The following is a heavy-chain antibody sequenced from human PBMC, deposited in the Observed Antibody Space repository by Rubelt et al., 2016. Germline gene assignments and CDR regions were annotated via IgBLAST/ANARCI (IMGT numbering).Heavy chain of an antibody. CDR2: VHYSGNT. CDR1: GGSIYSYY. D-gene: IGHD4-11*01. CDR3: ARSDYIFGSYYFDS. V-gene: IGHV4-59*12. Sequence: QVQLQESGPGLVKPSETLSLTCTVSGGSIYSYYWSWIRQPPGKGLEWIAYVHYSGNTNYNPSLKSRVTGSVDTSKNQISRGLSSVTAADTAVYYCARSDYIFGSYYFDSWGQGTLVTVSS. J-gene: IGHJ4*02.